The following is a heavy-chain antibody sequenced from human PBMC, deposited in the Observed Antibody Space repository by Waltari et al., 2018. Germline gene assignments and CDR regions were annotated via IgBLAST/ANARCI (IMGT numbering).Heavy chain of an antibody. CDR3: VKGGWLDD. D-gene: IGHD2-15*01. Sequence: EVRLWESGGGVTYVGGSLRLYCAAYGFSFSTFEMTWARQVPGKGLEWVAFISEDSQRIFYASSVRGRFAVSRDNSKNLIFLHMTNLRVDDTATYFCVKGGWLDDWGQGSLVTVSS. J-gene: IGHJ4*02. CDR2: ISEDSQRI. V-gene: IGHV3-23*01. CDR1: GFSFSTFE.